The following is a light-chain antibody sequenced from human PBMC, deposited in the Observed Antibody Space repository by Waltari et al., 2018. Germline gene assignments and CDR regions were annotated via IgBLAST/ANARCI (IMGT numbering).Light chain of an antibody. CDR2: END. Sequence: QSVLTPPPSASATPGQRATTFRSGSSSNIGRNFVNWSQQVPGTTPKLLIYENDQRPSGVPDRFSGSKSGTSASLAISGLRSEDEADYYCAAWDDTLNGRWEFGGGTKLTVL. V-gene: IGLV1-44*01. CDR3: AAWDDTLNGRWE. CDR1: SSNIGRNF. J-gene: IGLJ3*02.